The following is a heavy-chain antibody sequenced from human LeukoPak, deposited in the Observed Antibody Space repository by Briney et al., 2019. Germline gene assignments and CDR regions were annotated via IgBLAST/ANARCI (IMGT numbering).Heavy chain of an antibody. Sequence: PSETLSLTCTVSGGSISSGDYYWSWIRQPPGKGLEWIGYIYYSGSTYYNPSLKSRVTISVDTSKNQFSLKLSSVTAADTAVYYCARAQRPYYDSSGYSRWGQGTLVTVSS. D-gene: IGHD3-22*01. J-gene: IGHJ4*02. V-gene: IGHV4-30-4*02. CDR1: GGSISSGDYY. CDR2: IYYSGST. CDR3: ARAQRPYYDSSGYSR.